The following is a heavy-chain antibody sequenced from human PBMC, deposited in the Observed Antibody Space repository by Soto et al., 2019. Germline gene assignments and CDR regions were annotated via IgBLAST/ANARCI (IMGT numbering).Heavy chain of an antibody. J-gene: IGHJ4*02. CDR3: ARVTPAETVTTPHFAY. D-gene: IGHD4-17*01. CDR1: GGSISSSNW. Sequence: QVQLQESGPGLVKPSGTLSLTCAVSGGSISSSNWWSWVRQPPGKGLEWIGEIYHSGSTNYNPSLKSRLTISVDKSKTQFALKLSSVTAADTAVYYCARVTPAETVTTPHFAYWGQGTLVTVSS. CDR2: IYHSGST. V-gene: IGHV4-4*02.